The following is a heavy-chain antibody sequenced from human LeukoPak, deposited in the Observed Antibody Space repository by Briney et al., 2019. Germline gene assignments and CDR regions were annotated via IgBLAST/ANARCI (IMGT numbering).Heavy chain of an antibody. Sequence: SQTLSLTCAIPGDSVSSNSGAWNWIRQSPSRGLEWLGRTFYRSRWYTDYAVSMKSRISINPDTSKNQFSLQLISVTPEDTAIYYCAKGRVSYYGMDVWGQGTTVTVSS. CDR2: TFYRSRWYT. V-gene: IGHV6-1*01. CDR3: AKGRVSYYGMDV. CDR1: GDSVSSNSGA. D-gene: IGHD3-22*01. J-gene: IGHJ6*02.